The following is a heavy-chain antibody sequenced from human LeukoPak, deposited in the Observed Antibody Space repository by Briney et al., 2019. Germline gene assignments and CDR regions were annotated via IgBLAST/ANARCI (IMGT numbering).Heavy chain of an antibody. Sequence: ASVKVSFKASGYTFTGYYMHWVRQAPGQGLEWMGWINPNSGGTNYAQKFQGRVTMTRDTSISTAYMELSRLRSDDTAVYYCARGHYDILTGYYSDYWGQGTLVTVSS. V-gene: IGHV1-2*02. CDR3: ARGHYDILTGYYSDY. CDR2: INPNSGGT. D-gene: IGHD3-9*01. CDR1: GYTFTGYY. J-gene: IGHJ4*02.